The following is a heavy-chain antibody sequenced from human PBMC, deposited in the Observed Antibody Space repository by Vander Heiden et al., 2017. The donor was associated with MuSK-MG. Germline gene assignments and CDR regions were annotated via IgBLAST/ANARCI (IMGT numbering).Heavy chain of an antibody. V-gene: IGHV4-39*01. J-gene: IGHJ6*03. CDR1: GGSIRSSNYY. D-gene: IGHD3-9*01. CDR2: IFYSGST. CDR3: ARQRAGLQDDWSVYYYYMDV. Sequence: QLQLQESGPGLVKPSETLSLICTVSGGSIRSSNYYCGWIRQPPGKGLEWIGSIFYSGSTYYNPSLKSRVTISVDTSKNQFSLKLRSVTAADTAVYYCARQRAGLQDDWSVYYYYMDVWGKGTTVTVSS.